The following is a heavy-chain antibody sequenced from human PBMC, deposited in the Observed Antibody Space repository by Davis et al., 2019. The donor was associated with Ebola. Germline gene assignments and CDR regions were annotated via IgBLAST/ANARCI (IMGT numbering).Heavy chain of an antibody. Sequence: ETLSPTLPVYCGSFRGYYWSWIRQPAGKGLEWIGESNHSGSSNYNPSLRSRVTISLDTSKNQFSLNLSSVTAADTAVYYCARQEAVSGMGWWFDPWGQGSLVTVSS. CDR3: ARQEAVSGMGWWFDP. J-gene: IGHJ5*02. CDR1: CGSFRGYY. D-gene: IGHD6-19*01. CDR2: SNHSGSS. V-gene: IGHV4-34*01.